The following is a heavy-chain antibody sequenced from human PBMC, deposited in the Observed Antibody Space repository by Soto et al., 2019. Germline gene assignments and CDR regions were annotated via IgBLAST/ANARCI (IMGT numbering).Heavy chain of an antibody. J-gene: IGHJ2*01. D-gene: IGHD3-3*01. Sequence: EVLLLESGGGVQQPGGSLRLSCSASGFTFGWFAMSWVRQAPGKGLEWVSTIPGGGGAIAYADSVRGRFTISRDDSSNSLYLPLSSLRFEDTAIYFCVKNEGSLLENSHFDFWGRGTLVTVSS. CDR3: VKNEGSLLENSHFDF. CDR1: GFTFGWFA. V-gene: IGHV3-23*01. CDR2: IPGGGGAI.